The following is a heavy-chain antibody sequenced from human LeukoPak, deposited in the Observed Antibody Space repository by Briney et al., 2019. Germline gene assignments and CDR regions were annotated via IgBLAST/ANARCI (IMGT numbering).Heavy chain of an antibody. D-gene: IGHD1-26*01. CDR3: ARGSPVGSSEVDAFEI. V-gene: IGHV1-2*02. CDR2: INPKKSGT. CDR1: GYTFTSYD. J-gene: IGHJ3*02. Sequence: ASVKVSCKASGYTFTSYDINWVRQATGQGLEWMGWINPKKSGTDYAQKFQGRVTMTGDTSITTAYIELTRLTSDDTAVYYCARGSPVGSSEVDAFEIWGQGTTVTVSS.